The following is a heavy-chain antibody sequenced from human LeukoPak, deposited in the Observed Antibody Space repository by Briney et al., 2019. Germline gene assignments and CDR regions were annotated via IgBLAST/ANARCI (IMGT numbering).Heavy chain of an antibody. Sequence: GESLKISCKGSGYRFPTSWIAWVRQMPGKGLEWMGIIYPDDSDTIYNPSFEGQVTFSVDKSISTAYLQWSSLKASDTAIYYCARGAYGSGSSYHYYGMDVWGQRTPVTVSS. CDR1: GYRFPTSW. J-gene: IGHJ6*02. V-gene: IGHV5-51*01. D-gene: IGHD3-10*01. CDR2: IYPDDSDT. CDR3: ARGAYGSGSSYHYYGMDV.